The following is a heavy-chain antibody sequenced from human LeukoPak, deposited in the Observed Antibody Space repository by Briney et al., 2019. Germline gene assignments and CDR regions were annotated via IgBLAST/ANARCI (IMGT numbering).Heavy chain of an antibody. J-gene: IGHJ6*03. V-gene: IGHV1-69*05. D-gene: IGHD1-7*01. CDR1: GGTFSSYA. Sequence: GASVKVSCKASGGTFSSYAISWVRLAPGQGLGWMGGIIPIFGTANYAQKFQGRVTITTDESTSTAYMELSSLRSGDTAVYYCARGTTMDVWGKGTTVTVSS. CDR2: IIPIFGTA. CDR3: ARGTTMDV.